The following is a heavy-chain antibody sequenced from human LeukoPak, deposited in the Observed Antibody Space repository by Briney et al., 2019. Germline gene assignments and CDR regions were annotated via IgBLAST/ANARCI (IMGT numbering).Heavy chain of an antibody. Sequence: GGSLRLSCAASGFTFSSCGMHWVRQAPGKGLEWVAVIWYDGSNKYLADSVKGRFTISRDNSKSTLYLQMNSLRAEDTAVYYCARDGVRSGYHEGPDYWGQGTLVTVSS. V-gene: IGHV3-33*01. D-gene: IGHD3-22*01. CDR2: IWYDGSNK. CDR3: ARDGVRSGYHEGPDY. CDR1: GFTFSSCG. J-gene: IGHJ4*02.